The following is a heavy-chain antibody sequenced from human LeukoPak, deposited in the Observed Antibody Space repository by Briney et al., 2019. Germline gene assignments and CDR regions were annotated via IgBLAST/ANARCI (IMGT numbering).Heavy chain of an antibody. CDR2: IIPILGIA. D-gene: IGHD3-22*01. J-gene: IGHJ4*02. CDR1: GGTFSSYA. Sequence: SVKVSCKASGGTFSSYAISWVRQAPGQGLEWMGRIIPILGIANYAQKFQGRVTITADKSTSTAYMELSSLRSVDTAVYYCASGPYYYDSGVFDYWGQGTLVTVSS. V-gene: IGHV1-69*04. CDR3: ASGPYYYDSGVFDY.